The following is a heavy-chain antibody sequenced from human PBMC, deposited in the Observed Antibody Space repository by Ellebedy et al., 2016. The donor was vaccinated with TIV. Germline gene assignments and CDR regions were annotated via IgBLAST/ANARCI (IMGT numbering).Heavy chain of an antibody. D-gene: IGHD4-23*01. CDR3: ARDGNLWPDRMDY. Sequence: AASVKVSCKASGYTFTGYYMHWVRQAPGQGLEWMGWINPNSGGTNYGQKFQGRVTMTRDTSISTAYMELSRLRSDDTAVYYCARDGNLWPDRMDYWGQGTLVTVSS. V-gene: IGHV1-2*02. CDR2: INPNSGGT. CDR1: GYTFTGYY. J-gene: IGHJ4*02.